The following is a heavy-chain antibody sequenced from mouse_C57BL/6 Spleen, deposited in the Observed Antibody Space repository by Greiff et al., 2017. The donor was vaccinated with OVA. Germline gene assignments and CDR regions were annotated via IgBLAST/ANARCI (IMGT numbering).Heavy chain of an antibody. V-gene: IGHV14-2*01. CDR3: ARSLDGPYYYAMDY. CDR1: GFNIKDYY. Sequence: EVQLQESGAELVKPGASVKLSCTASGFNIKDYYMHWVKQRTEQGLEWIGRIDPEDGETKYAPKFQGKATITADTSSNTAYLQLSSLTSDDSAVYYCARSLDGPYYYAMDYWGHGTSVTVSS. CDR2: IDPEDGET. D-gene: IGHD2-3*01. J-gene: IGHJ4*01.